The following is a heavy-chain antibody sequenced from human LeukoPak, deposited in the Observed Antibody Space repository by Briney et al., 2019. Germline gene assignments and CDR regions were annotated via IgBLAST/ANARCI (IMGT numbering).Heavy chain of an antibody. CDR2: IRYDGSNK. J-gene: IGHJ6*03. V-gene: IGHV3-30*02. Sequence: PGRSLRLSCAASGFTSDDYAMHWVRQAPGKGLEWVAFIRYDGSNKYYADSVKGRFTISRDNSKNTLYLQMNSVRAEDTAVYYCAKAFDMDVWGKGTTVTVSS. CDR1: GFTSDDYA. CDR3: AKAFDMDV. D-gene: IGHD3-16*01.